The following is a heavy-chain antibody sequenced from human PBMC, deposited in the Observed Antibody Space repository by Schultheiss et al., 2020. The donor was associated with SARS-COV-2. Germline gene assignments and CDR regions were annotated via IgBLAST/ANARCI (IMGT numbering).Heavy chain of an antibody. CDR1: GGSFSGYY. D-gene: IGHD4-17*01. CDR3: ARETTVTYWYFDL. J-gene: IGHJ2*01. Sequence: SETLSLTCAVYGGSFSGYYWSWIRQPPGKGLEWIGEIYHSGSTNYNPSLKSRVTISVDKSKNQFSLKLSSVTAADTAVYYCARETTVTYWYFDLWGRGTLVTVSS. V-gene: IGHV4-34*01. CDR2: IYHSGST.